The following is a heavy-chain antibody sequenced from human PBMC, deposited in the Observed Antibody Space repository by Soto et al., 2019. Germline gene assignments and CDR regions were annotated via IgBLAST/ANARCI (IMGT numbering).Heavy chain of an antibody. J-gene: IGHJ4*02. CDR3: TTDSGSSPDY. Sequence: RGSLRLSCSASVFTFSNAWMSWFRQAPGKGLEWVGRIKSKTDGGTTDYAAPVKGRFTISRDDSKNTLYLQMNSLKTEDTAVYYCTTDSGSSPDYWGQGTLVTVSS. V-gene: IGHV3-15*01. D-gene: IGHD6-13*01. CDR2: IKSKTDGGTT. CDR1: VFTFSNAW.